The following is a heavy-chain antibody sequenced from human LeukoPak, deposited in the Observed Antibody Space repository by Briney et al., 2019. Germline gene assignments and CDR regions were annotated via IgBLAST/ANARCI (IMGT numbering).Heavy chain of an antibody. CDR1: GYTLTSYG. J-gene: IGHJ4*02. V-gene: IGHV1-18*01. D-gene: IGHD2/OR15-2a*01. Sequence: ASVKVSCKASGYTLTSYGISWVRQAPGQGLEWMGWISAYNGNTNYAQNLQGRVTMTTDTSTSTAYMELRSLRSDDTAVYYCARLSPALFRRGSRRKYYFDYWGQGTLVTVSS. CDR3: ARLSPALFRRGSRRKYYFDY. CDR2: ISAYNGNT.